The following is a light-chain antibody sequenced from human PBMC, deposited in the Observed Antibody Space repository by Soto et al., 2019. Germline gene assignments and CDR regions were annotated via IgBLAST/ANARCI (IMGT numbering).Light chain of an antibody. Sequence: EIVLTQSLATLSLSPGERATLSCRASQSVSSYLAWYQQKPGQAPRLLIYDASNRATGIPARFSGSGSGTDFTLTISSLEPEDFVVYYCQQRSNWRLTFGGGTKVEIK. J-gene: IGKJ4*01. CDR3: QQRSNWRLT. CDR1: QSVSSY. V-gene: IGKV3-11*01. CDR2: DAS.